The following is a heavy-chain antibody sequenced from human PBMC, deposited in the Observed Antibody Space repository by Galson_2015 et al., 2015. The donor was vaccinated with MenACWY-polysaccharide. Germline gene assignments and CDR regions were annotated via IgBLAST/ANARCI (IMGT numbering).Heavy chain of an antibody. D-gene: IGHD5-18*01. J-gene: IGHJ5*01. CDR1: GGSMSSYH. CDR2: IHYNGGT. CDR3: WRIGGMNKGNDYNYGWFDS. V-gene: IGHV4-59*01. Sequence: TLSLTCTASGGSMSSYHWTWVRQSPGKGLEWIGWIHYNGGTKYSPSIKSRVTISGYTYRNQFSLKLNSVTTAEAAVYYCWRIGGMNKGNDYNYGWFDSWGQGTLVTVSS.